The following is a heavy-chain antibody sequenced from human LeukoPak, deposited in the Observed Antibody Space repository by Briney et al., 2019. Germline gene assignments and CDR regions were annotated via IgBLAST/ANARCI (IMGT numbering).Heavy chain of an antibody. D-gene: IGHD5-18*01. CDR1: GGSISSSSYY. J-gene: IGHJ2*01. CDR2: IYYSGST. Sequence: TSETLSLTCTVSGGSISSSSYYWGWIRQPPGKGLEWTGSIYYSGSTYYNPSLKSRVTISVDTSKNQFSLKLSSVTAADTAVYYCARDSQYSYGPDPGFSDLWGRGTLVTVSS. CDR3: ARDSQYSYGPDPGFSDL. V-gene: IGHV4-39*07.